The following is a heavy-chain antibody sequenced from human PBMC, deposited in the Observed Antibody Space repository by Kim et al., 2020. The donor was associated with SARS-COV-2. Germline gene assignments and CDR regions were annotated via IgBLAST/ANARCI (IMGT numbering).Heavy chain of an antibody. J-gene: IGHJ3*02. CDR1: GFTFSSYA. CDR2: ISYDGSNK. CDR3: ASSGRSYRDAFDI. Sequence: GGSLRLSCAASGFTFSSYAMHWVRQAPGKGLEWVAVISYDGSNKYYADSVKGRFTISRDNSKNTLYLQMNSLRAEDTAVYYCASSGRSYRDAFDIWGQGTMVTVSS. V-gene: IGHV3-30*04. D-gene: IGHD1-26*01.